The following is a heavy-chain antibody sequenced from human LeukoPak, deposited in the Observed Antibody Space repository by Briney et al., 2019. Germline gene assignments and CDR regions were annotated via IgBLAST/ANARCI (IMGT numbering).Heavy chain of an antibody. Sequence: SETLSLTCTVSGGSISSYYWSWIRQPPGKGLEWIGYIYYSGSTNYNPSLKSRVTISVDTSKNQFSLKVSSVTAADTAVYYCAREVVVVAAAQAPDAFDIWGQGTMVTVSS. J-gene: IGHJ3*02. CDR1: GGSISSYY. CDR2: IYYSGST. D-gene: IGHD2-15*01. CDR3: AREVVVVAAAQAPDAFDI. V-gene: IGHV4-59*01.